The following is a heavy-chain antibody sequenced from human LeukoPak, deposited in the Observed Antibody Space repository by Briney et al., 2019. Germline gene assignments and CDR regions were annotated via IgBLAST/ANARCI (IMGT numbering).Heavy chain of an antibody. J-gene: IGHJ3*02. CDR3: ARDLSAGGSPECKNTFDI. Sequence: GASVKVSCKASGYTFTGYYMHWVRQAPGQGLEWMGWINPNSGGTNYAQKFQGWVTMTRDTSISTAYMELSRLRSDDTAVYYCARDLSAGGSPECKNTFDIWGQGTMVTVSS. D-gene: IGHD6-13*01. CDR2: INPNSGGT. V-gene: IGHV1-2*04. CDR1: GYTFTGYY.